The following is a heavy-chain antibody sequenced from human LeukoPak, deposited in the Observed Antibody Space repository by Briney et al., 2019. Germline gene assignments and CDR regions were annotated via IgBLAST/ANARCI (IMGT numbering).Heavy chain of an antibody. CDR2: INPNNGGT. Sequence: ASVKVSCKASGYTFTGYYIHWVRQAPGQGLEWMGWINPNNGGTNYAQKFQGRVTMTRDTSITTTYMDLSRLRSDDTAVYYCARALCSGSYYEVDYWGQGTLVTVSS. D-gene: IGHD1-26*01. CDR3: ARALCSGSYYEVDY. J-gene: IGHJ4*02. V-gene: IGHV1-2*02. CDR1: GYTFTGYY.